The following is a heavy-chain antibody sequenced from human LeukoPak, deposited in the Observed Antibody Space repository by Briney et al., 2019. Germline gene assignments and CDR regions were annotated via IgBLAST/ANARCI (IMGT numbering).Heavy chain of an antibody. V-gene: IGHV4-38-2*01. CDR1: GYSISSGYY. CDR3: AALGYCSSTSCYGRGFDY. Sequence: KPSETLSLTCAVSGYSISSGYYWGWIRQPPGKGLEWIGSTYHSGSTYYNPSLKSRVTISVDTSKNQFSLKLSSVTAADAAVYYCAALGYCSSTSCYGRGFDYWGQGTLVTVSS. CDR2: TYHSGST. D-gene: IGHD2-2*01. J-gene: IGHJ4*02.